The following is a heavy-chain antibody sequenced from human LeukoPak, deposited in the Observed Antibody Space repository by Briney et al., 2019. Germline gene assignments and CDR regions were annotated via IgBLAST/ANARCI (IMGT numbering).Heavy chain of an antibody. V-gene: IGHV4-59*08. D-gene: IGHD6-13*01. CDR3: ASNIAAAGTSSFDY. Sequence: PSETLSLTCTVSGGSISSYYWSWIRQPPGKGLEWIGYIYYSGSTNYNPSLKSRVTISVDTSKNQFSLKLSSVTAADTAVYYCASNIAAAGTSSFDYWGQGTLVTVSS. J-gene: IGHJ4*02. CDR1: GGSISSYY. CDR2: IYYSGST.